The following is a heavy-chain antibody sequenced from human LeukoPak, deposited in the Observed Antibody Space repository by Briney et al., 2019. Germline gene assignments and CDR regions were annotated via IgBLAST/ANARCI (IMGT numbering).Heavy chain of an antibody. Sequence: GASVKVSCKASGYTFTAYQIHWVRQAPGQGLEWMGWINPNSGGTNYAREFQGRVTMTRDTSISTAYMELSRLRSDDTAVYYCARDQGYRYGYGDFDYWGQGTLVTVSS. J-gene: IGHJ4*02. V-gene: IGHV1-2*02. CDR2: INPNSGGT. CDR1: GYTFTAYQ. D-gene: IGHD5-18*01. CDR3: ARDQGYRYGYGDFDY.